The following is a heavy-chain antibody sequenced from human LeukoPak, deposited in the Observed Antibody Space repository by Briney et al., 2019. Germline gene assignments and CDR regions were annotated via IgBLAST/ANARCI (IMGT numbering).Heavy chain of an antibody. CDR2: INPSGGST. J-gene: IGHJ6*02. CDR1: GYTFTIYY. Sequence: GASVTVSCTASGYTFTIYYMHWVRQAPGQGLEWMGIINPSGGSTSYAQKFPGRVTMTRDTSTGTVYMELSSLRSEDTAVYYCARVGYSSGWYSNYYGMDVWGQGTTVTVSS. V-gene: IGHV1-46*01. D-gene: IGHD6-19*01. CDR3: ARVGYSSGWYSNYYGMDV.